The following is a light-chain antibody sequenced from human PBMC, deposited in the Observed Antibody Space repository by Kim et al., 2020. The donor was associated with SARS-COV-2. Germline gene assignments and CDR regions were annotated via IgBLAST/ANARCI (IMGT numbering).Light chain of an antibody. CDR3: LLYYSGPRV. CDR1: TGDVTSGHF. Sequence: PGGTVTLTCASSTGDVTSGHFPYWFQQKPGHAPTTLIYDVSNKHSWTPARFSGSLLGGKAALTLSGAQPEDEAEYYCLLYYSGPRVFGGGTKLTVL. J-gene: IGLJ3*02. CDR2: DVS. V-gene: IGLV7-46*01.